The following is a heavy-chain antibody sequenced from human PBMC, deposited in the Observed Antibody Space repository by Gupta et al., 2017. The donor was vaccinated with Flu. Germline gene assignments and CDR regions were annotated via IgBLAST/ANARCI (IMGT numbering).Heavy chain of an antibody. D-gene: IGHD3-3*01. CDR2: TSLDAMKM. Sequence: RQAPGKGPEWVAVTSLDAMKMDYAESVKGRFTISRDNSKNILYLQMDSLRVEDTAMYYCARGSLGGYYYGPYWGQGTLVTVSS. V-gene: IGHV3-30*04. CDR3: ARGSLGGYYYGPY. J-gene: IGHJ4*02.